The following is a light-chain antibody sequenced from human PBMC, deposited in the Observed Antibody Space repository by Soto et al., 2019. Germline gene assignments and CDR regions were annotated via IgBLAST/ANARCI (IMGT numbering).Light chain of an antibody. V-gene: IGLV1-40*01. CDR2: GNS. Sequence: QSVLTQPPSVSGAPGQRVTIYCTGRSSNIGAGYDVHWYQQLPGTAPKLLIYGNSNRPSGVPDRFSGSKSGTSASLAITGLQAEDEADYYCQSYDSSLSGYVVFGGGTKLTVL. J-gene: IGLJ2*01. CDR3: QSYDSSLSGYVV. CDR1: SSNIGAGYD.